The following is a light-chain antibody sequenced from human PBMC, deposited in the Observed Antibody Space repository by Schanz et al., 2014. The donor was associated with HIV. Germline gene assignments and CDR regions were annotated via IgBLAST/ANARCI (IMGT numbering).Light chain of an antibody. CDR3: QQYNSYRRT. V-gene: IGKV1D-16*01. CDR2: AAS. J-gene: IGKJ1*01. CDR1: QGISSW. Sequence: DIQMTQSPSSVSASVGDRVTITCRASQGISSWLAWYQQKPGKAPKLLIYAASSFQSGVPSRFSGSGSGTEFTLTINSLQPDDFATYFCQQYNSYRRTFGQGTKVEIK.